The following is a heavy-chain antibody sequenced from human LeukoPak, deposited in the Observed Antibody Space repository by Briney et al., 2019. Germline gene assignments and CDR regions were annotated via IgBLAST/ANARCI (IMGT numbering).Heavy chain of an antibody. CDR2: INHSGST. Sequence: SETLSLTCTVSGGSISSGGYYWSWIRQPPGKGLEWIGEINHSGSTNYNPSLKSRVTISVDTSKNQFSLKLSSVTAADTAVYYCARGRGYKGVGARPPLYGMDVWGQGTTVTVSS. J-gene: IGHJ6*02. V-gene: IGHV4-39*07. CDR3: ARGRGYKGVGARPPLYGMDV. D-gene: IGHD1-26*01. CDR1: GGSISSGGYY.